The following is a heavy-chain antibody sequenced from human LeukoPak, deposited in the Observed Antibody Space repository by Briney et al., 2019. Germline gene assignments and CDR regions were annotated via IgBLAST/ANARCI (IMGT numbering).Heavy chain of an antibody. V-gene: IGHV3-7*01. CDR2: IKRDGSEK. Sequence: GGSLRLSCAASGFTFSSSWMNWVRQAPGRGLEWVANIKRDGSEKYYVDSVKGRLTISRDNAKNSLDLQLNSLRVEDTAVYYCARTPADWYFDLWGRGTLVTVSS. CDR3: ARTPADWYFDL. CDR1: GFTFSSSW. J-gene: IGHJ2*01.